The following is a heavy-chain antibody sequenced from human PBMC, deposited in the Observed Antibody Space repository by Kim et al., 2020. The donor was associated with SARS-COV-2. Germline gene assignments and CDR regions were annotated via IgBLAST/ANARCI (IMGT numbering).Heavy chain of an antibody. CDR1: GGSISSGGYY. CDR2: IYYSGST. D-gene: IGHD3-10*01. V-gene: IGHV4-31*03. CDR3: ARDSRGSGSYYYYYYGMDV. Sequence: SETLSLTCTVSGGSISSGGYYWSWIRQHPGKGLEWIGYIYYSGSTYYNPSLKSRVTISVDTSKNQFSLKLSSVTAADTAVYYCARDSRGSGSYYYYYYGMDVWGQGTTVTVSS. J-gene: IGHJ6*02.